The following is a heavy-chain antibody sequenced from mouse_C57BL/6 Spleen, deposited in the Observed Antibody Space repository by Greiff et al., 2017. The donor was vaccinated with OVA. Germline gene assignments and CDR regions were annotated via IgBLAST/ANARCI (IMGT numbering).Heavy chain of an antibody. V-gene: IGHV1-80*01. CDR2: IYPGDGDT. CDR3: ARAYDYGDYYAMDY. J-gene: IGHJ4*01. Sequence: VQLQQSGAELVKPGASVKISCKASGYAFNSYWMNWVKQRPGKGLEWIGQIYPGDGDTNYNGKFKGKATLTADKSSSTAYMQLSSLTSEDSAVYFCARAYDYGDYYAMDYWGQGTSVTVSS. CDR1: GYAFNSYW. D-gene: IGHD2-4*01.